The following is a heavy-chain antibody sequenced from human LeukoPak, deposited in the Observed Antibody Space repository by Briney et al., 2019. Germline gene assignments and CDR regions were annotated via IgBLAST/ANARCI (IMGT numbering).Heavy chain of an antibody. Sequence: NPSETLSLTCTVSGGSISSYYWSWIRQPPGKGLEWIGYIYYSGSTNYNPSLKSRVTISVDTSKNQFSLKLSSVTAADTAVYYCARGNWNYGGDFDYWGQGTLVTVSS. CDR3: ARGNWNYGGDFDY. CDR1: GGSISSYY. CDR2: IYYSGST. J-gene: IGHJ4*02. D-gene: IGHD1-7*01. V-gene: IGHV4-59*01.